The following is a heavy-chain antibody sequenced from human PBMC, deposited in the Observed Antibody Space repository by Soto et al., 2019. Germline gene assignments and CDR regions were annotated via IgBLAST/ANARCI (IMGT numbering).Heavy chain of an antibody. CDR3: ARDGYDGSGSPYPDY. J-gene: IGHJ4*02. Sequence: SETLSLTCTVSGDSMSEYCWSWVRQSPGKGLEWIGYIYSLGSTDYNPALKSRVTISVDTSKRQFSLKLSSVTAADTAIYYCARDGYDGSGSPYPDYWGPGIKLTVSS. CDR2: IYSLGST. CDR1: GDSMSEYC. V-gene: IGHV4-59*01. D-gene: IGHD3-10*01.